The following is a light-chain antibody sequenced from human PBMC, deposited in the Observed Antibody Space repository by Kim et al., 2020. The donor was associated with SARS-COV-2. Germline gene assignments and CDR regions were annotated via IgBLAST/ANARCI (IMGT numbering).Light chain of an antibody. J-gene: IGKJ1*01. V-gene: IGKV3-15*01. Sequence: EIVMTQSPATLSVSPGGRATLSCRASQNINSNLVWYQQKPGQAPRLLIYAVSTRATGIPARFSGSGSGTEFTLTISSLQSEDFAVYYCQQYNNWPRTFGQGTKVDIK. CDR2: AVS. CDR1: QNINSN. CDR3: QQYNNWPRT.